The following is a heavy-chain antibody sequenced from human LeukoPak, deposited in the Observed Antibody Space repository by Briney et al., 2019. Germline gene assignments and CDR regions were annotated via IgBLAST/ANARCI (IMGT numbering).Heavy chain of an antibody. D-gene: IGHD3-22*01. J-gene: IGHJ3*02. CDR1: GFTVSSNY. CDR3: ARDSYYYDSSGYYHGAFDI. V-gene: IGHV3-53*01. CDR2: IYSGGST. Sequence: GGSLRLSCAASGFTVSSNYMSWVRQAPGKGLEWVSVIYSGGSTYYADSVKGRFTISRDNSMNTLYLQMNSLRAEDTAVYYCARDSYYYDSSGYYHGAFDIWGQGTMVTVSS.